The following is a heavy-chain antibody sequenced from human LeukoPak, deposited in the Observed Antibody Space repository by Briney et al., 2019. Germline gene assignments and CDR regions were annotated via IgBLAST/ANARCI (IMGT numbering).Heavy chain of an antibody. V-gene: IGHV1-46*01. CDR3: AREEVAAAGISFNWFDP. Sequence: ASVKVSCKASGYTFTSYYMHWVRQAPGQGLEWMGIINPSGGSTSYAQKFQGRVTMTRDTSTSTVYMELSSLRSEDTAVHYCAREEVAAAGISFNWFDPWGQGTLVTVSS. CDR1: GYTFTSYY. J-gene: IGHJ5*02. D-gene: IGHD6-13*01. CDR2: INPSGGST.